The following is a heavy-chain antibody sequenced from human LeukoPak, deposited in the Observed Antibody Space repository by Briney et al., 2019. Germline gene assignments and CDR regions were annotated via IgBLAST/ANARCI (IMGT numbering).Heavy chain of an antibody. Sequence: SETLSLTCTVSGDSISSYYWSWIRQPAGKGLEWVGRMYTSESTNYNPSLKSRVTISVDTSKNQFSLKLSSVTAADTAVYYCARAEYSSSSPYYYYYIDVWGKGTTVTVSS. CDR1: GDSISSYY. CDR3: ARAEYSSSSPYYYYYIDV. CDR2: MYTSEST. V-gene: IGHV4-4*07. J-gene: IGHJ6*03. D-gene: IGHD6-6*01.